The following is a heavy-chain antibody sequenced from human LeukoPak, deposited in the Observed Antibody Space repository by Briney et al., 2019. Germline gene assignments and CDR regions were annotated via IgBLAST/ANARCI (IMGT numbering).Heavy chain of an antibody. CDR1: GFTFSSYW. J-gene: IGHJ4*02. CDR3: ARSRYYFDH. Sequence: GGSLRLSCAASGFTFSSYWMSWVRQAPGKGLEWVAKIKPDGSEKYYVDSVKGRFTISRDNAENSLYLQMNSLRAEDTAVYYCARSRYYFDHWGQGTLVTVSS. V-gene: IGHV3-7*01. CDR2: IKPDGSEK.